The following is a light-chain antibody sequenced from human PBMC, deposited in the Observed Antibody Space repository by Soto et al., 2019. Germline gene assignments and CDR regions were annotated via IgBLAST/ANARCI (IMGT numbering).Light chain of an antibody. J-gene: IGKJ1*01. CDR3: QHYNNWPPWT. Sequence: IFMTHSPVTLSVSPGQRATLSCIASQSVSNKLVWYQQKPGQAPRLLIYGASTRATGIPARFSGSGSGTEFTLTISSLQSDDFAVYCCQHYNNWPPWTFGQGTKVDIK. CDR2: GAS. CDR1: QSVSNK. V-gene: IGKV3-15*01.